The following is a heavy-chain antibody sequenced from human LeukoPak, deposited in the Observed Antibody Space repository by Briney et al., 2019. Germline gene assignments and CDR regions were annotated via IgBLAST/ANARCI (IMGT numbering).Heavy chain of an antibody. J-gene: IGHJ4*02. Sequence: PSETLSLTCSVSGGSISSSTYYWGWIRQPPGKGLEWIGSIYYSGSTNYNPSLKSRVTISVDTSKNQFSLKLSSVTAADTAVYYCVRQVIVGAFAGNYFDYWGQGTLVTVSS. CDR2: IYYSGST. V-gene: IGHV4-39*01. CDR3: VRQVIVGAFAGNYFDY. CDR1: GGSISSSTYY. D-gene: IGHD1-26*01.